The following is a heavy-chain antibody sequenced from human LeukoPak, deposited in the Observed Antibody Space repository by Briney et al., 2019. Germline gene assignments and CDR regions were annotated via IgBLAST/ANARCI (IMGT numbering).Heavy chain of an antibody. CDR2: ITNSGGTT. J-gene: IGHJ5*01. CDR3: VRDADGGNSWFDS. CDR1: GFTFSSYA. D-gene: IGHD4-23*01. Sequence: GGSLRLSCAASGFTFSSYAMSWVRQAPGKGLEWVSAITNSGGTTYYADSVKGRFTISRDNSKNTLYLQMNSLRAEDTAVYYCVRDADGGNSWFDSWGQGTLVTVSS. V-gene: IGHV3-23*01.